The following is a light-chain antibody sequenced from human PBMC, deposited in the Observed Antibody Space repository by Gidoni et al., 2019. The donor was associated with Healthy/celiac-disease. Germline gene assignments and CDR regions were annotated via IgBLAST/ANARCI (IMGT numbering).Light chain of an antibody. CDR2: AAS. J-gene: IGKJ1*01. V-gene: IGKV1-39*01. CDR1: QSISSF. CDR3: QQSYSSPRT. Sequence: IQMAQSPSSLSASVGDRVTITCRASQSISSFLNWYQHKPGKAPKLLIYAASSLQSGVPSRFSGSGSGTDFILTISSLQPEDFATYYCQQSYSSPRTFGQGTKVEIK.